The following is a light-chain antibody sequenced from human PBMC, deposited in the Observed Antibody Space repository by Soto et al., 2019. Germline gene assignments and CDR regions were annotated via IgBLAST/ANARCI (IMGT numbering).Light chain of an antibody. CDR2: GTF. Sequence: EIVLPQSPGTLSLSPGERATLSCRASQSVSSSYLAWYQQKPGQAPRLLIYGTFSRATGIPDRFSGSGSGTDFTLTISRLEPEDFVVYYCQQYSSSPLTFGGGTKVDIK. CDR1: QSVSSSY. CDR3: QQYSSSPLT. J-gene: IGKJ4*01. V-gene: IGKV3-20*01.